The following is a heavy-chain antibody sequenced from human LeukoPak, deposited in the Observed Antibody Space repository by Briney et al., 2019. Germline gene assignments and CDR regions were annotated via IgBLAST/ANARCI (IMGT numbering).Heavy chain of an antibody. CDR2: ISSSGSTI. CDR3: ARGVDTAMVRYWFDP. CDR1: GFTFSDYY. V-gene: IGHV3-11*04. J-gene: IGHJ5*02. Sequence: GGSLRLSCAASGFTFSDYYMSWIRQAPGKGLEWVSYISSSGSTIYYADSVKGRFTISRDNAKNSLYLQMNSLRAEDTAVYYCARGVDTAMVRYWFDPWGQGTLVTVSS. D-gene: IGHD5-18*01.